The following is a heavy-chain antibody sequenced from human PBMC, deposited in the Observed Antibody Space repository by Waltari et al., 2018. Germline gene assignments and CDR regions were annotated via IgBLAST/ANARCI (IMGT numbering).Heavy chain of an antibody. J-gene: IGHJ6*02. CDR1: GYTFKNYY. Sequence: QVHLVQSATEVKRPGASVKVSCKASGYTFKNYYIHWVRQAPGQGLEWVGSVNPRGGSKTYAHKFRDRVTMAVDTSTDTVYMEVSSRRFEDTAVYYCAKDGRPPYIRASGGLYYYGLDFWGQGTTVIVSS. V-gene: IGHV1-46*02. CDR2: VNPRGGSK. CDR3: AKDGRPPYIRASGGLYYYGLDF. D-gene: IGHD2-8*02.